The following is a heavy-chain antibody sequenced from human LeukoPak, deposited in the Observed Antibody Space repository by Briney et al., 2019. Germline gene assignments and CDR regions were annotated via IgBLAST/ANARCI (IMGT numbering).Heavy chain of an antibody. V-gene: IGHV3-7*01. J-gene: IGHJ3*02. Sequence: PGGSLRLSCGVSGFSFKSYSMNWVRQAPGKGLEWVANIKRDGSQIHYADSVKGRFTISRDNTRNSLFLQMNSLRVEDTALYYCARDTTRSSGSTYFDALDMWGQGTMVSVSS. CDR2: IKRDGSQI. CDR3: ARDTTRSSGSTYFDALDM. D-gene: IGHD1-1*01. CDR1: GFSFKSYS.